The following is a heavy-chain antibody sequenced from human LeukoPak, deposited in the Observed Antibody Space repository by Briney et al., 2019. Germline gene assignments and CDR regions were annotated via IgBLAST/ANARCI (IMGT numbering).Heavy chain of an antibody. D-gene: IGHD1-26*01. CDR1: GYTFTGYY. Sequence: ASVKVSCKASGYTFTGYYMRWVRQAPGQGLEWMGWISPKSGNTDFAQKFQGRVTMTRDTSISTAYMELSRLRSEDTAVYYCARDRVVGATHLWDYWGQGTLVTVSS. V-gene: IGHV1-2*02. CDR2: ISPKSGNT. CDR3: ARDRVVGATHLWDY. J-gene: IGHJ4*02.